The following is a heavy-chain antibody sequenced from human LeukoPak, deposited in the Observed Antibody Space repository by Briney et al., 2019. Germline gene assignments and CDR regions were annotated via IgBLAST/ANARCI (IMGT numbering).Heavy chain of an antibody. CDR3: ARQELHISGLRY. Sequence: SVKVPCKASGGTFSSYAISWVRQAPGQGLEWMGGIIPIFGTANYAQKFQGRVTITADESTSTAYMELSSLRFEDTAVYYCARQELHISGLRYWGQGTLVTVSS. D-gene: IGHD1-14*01. CDR2: IIPIFGTA. V-gene: IGHV1-69*13. CDR1: GGTFSSYA. J-gene: IGHJ4*02.